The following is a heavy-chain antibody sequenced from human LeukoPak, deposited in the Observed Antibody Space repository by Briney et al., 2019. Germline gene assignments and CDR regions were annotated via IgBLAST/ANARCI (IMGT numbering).Heavy chain of an antibody. CDR3: VKDLRSGWSIEY. J-gene: IGHJ4*02. CDR2: ISSNGGST. V-gene: IGHV3-64D*09. D-gene: IGHD6-19*01. CDR1: GFTFSSYD. Sequence: GGSLRLSCSASGFTFSSYDMHWVRQAPGKGLEYVSAISSNGGSTYYADSVKGRFTISRDSSKNTLYLQISSLRAEDTAVYYCVKDLRSGWSIEYWGQGTLVTVS.